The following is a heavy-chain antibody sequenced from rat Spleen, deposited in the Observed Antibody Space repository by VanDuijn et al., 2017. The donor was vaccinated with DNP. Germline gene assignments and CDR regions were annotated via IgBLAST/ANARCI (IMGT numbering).Heavy chain of an antibody. V-gene: IGHV5-31*01. J-gene: IGHJ3*01. Sequence: EVQLVESGGDLVQPGRSLKLSCVASGFTFSTFWMTWIRQVPGKGLEWVASITTSGGNTYYPDSVKGRFTISRDNAKNTLYLQMNSLRSEDTATYYCARHKNYGWFPYWGQGTLVTVSS. CDR2: ITTSGGNT. D-gene: IGHD1-11*01. CDR3: ARHKNYGWFPY. CDR1: GFTFSTFW.